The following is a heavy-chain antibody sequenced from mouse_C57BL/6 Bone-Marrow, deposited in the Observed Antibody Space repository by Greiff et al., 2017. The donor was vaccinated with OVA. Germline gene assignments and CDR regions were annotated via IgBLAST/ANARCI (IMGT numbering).Heavy chain of an antibody. J-gene: IGHJ2*01. D-gene: IGHD1-1*01. CDR1: GYTFTDYY. Sequence: EVQLQQSGPELVKPGASVKISCKASGYTFTDYYMNWVKQSHGKSLEWIGDINPNNGGTSYNQKFKGKATLTVDKSSSTAYMELRSLTSVDSAVYYCARETTVVYFDYWGQGTTLTVAT. CDR2: INPNNGGT. V-gene: IGHV1-26*01. CDR3: ARETTVVYFDY.